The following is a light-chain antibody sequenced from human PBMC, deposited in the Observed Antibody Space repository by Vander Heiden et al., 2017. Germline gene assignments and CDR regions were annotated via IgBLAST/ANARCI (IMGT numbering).Light chain of an antibody. CDR3: QQSYSTPST. J-gene: IGKJ2*01. V-gene: IGKV1-39*01. CDR2: AAS. CDR1: QSISSY. Sequence: DPVTITSRASQSISSYLNWYQQKPGKAPKLLIYAASSLQSGVPSRFSGSGSGTDFTLTISRLQPEDFATYYCQQSYSTPSTVGQGTKLEIK.